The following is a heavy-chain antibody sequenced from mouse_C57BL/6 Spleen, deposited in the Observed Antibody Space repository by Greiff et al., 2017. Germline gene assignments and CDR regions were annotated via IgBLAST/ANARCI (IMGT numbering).Heavy chain of an antibody. CDR3: TRDGSSSAMDY. Sequence: QVQLQQSGAELVRPGASVTLSCKASGYTFTDYEMHWVKQTPVHGLEWIGAIDPETGGTAYNQKFKGKAILTADKSSSTAYMELRSLTSEDSAVYYCTRDGSSSAMDYWGQGTSVTVSS. J-gene: IGHJ4*01. D-gene: IGHD1-1*01. V-gene: IGHV1-15*01. CDR2: IDPETGGT. CDR1: GYTFTDYE.